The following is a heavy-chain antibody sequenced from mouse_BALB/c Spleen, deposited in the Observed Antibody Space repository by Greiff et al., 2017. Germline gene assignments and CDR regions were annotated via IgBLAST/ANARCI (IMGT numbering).Heavy chain of an antibody. CDR2: IWGDGST. V-gene: IGHV2-6-7*01. CDR1: GFSLTGYG. Sequence: QVQLQQSGPGLVEPSQSLSITCTVSGFSLTGYGVNWVRQPPGKGLEWLGMIWGDGSTDYNSALKSRLSISKDNSKSQVFLKMNSMQTDDTARYYCAREWGLYYGNYGAYYFDYWGQGTTLTVSS. D-gene: IGHD2-1*01. J-gene: IGHJ2*01. CDR3: AREWGLYYGNYGAYYFDY.